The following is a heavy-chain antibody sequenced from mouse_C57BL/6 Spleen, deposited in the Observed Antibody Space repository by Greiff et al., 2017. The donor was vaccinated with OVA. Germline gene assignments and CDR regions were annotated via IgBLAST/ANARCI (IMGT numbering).Heavy chain of an antibody. CDR3: ARALYYYGSSYDFDV. CDR1: GYTFTSYW. J-gene: IGHJ1*03. Sequence: QVQLQQPGAELVKPGASVKLSCKASGYTFTSYWMQWGKQRPGQGLEWIGEIEPSDSYTNYNQKLKGKATLTGDTSSSTAYMQLSSLTSEDSAVYYCARALYYYGSSYDFDVWGTGTTVTVSS. CDR2: IEPSDSYT. D-gene: IGHD1-1*01. V-gene: IGHV1-50*01.